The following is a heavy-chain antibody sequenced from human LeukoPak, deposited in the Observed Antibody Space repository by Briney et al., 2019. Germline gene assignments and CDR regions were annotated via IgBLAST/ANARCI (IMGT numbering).Heavy chain of an antibody. CDR3: AKDRSSIAAPCDY. V-gene: IGHV3-49*03. J-gene: IGHJ4*02. CDR2: IRSNAYGGTT. CDR1: GFIFGDYA. D-gene: IGHD6-6*01. Sequence: PGGSLRLSCTASGFIFGDYAMSWFRQAPGKGLEWVGFIRSNAYGGTTEYAASVKGRFTISRDDSKNTLYLQMNSLKTEDTAVYYCAKDRSSIAAPCDYWGRGTLVTVSS.